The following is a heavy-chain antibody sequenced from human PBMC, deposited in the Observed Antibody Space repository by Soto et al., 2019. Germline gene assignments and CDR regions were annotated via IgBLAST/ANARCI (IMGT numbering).Heavy chain of an antibody. V-gene: IGHV3-53*01. D-gene: IGHD3-3*01. CDR3: TRERFLEWLVGVRFWAFDN. CDR2: IYSDDRT. J-gene: IGHJ3*02. CDR1: GFTVSSNY. Sequence: PGGSLRLSCAASGFTVSSNYMNWVRQAPGKGPEWVSVIYSDDRTYYADSVKGRFTISRDNSKNTVYLQLNSLRAEDTAVYYCTRERFLEWLVGVRFWAFDNWGQGTMVTVSS.